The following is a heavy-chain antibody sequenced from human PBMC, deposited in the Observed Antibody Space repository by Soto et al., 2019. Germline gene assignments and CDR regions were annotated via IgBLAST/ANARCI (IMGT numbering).Heavy chain of an antibody. CDR1: GGSISSSSYY. CDR2: IYYSGST. D-gene: IGHD3-16*02. Sequence: QLQLQESGPGLVKPSETLSLTCTVSGGSISSSSYYWGWIRQPPGKGLEWIGSIYYSGSTYYNPSLKSRVTISVDTSKNQFSLKLSSVTAADTAVYYCDARGNDYIWGSYRADAFDIWGQGTMVTVSS. CDR3: DARGNDYIWGSYRADAFDI. V-gene: IGHV4-39*01. J-gene: IGHJ3*02.